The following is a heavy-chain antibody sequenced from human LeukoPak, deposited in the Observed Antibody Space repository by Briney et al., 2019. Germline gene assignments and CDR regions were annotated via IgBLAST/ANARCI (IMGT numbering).Heavy chain of an antibody. V-gene: IGHV5-51*01. Sequence: GESLKISCKASGYSFTSFWIGWVRQMPGKGLEWMGIIYPADSDTRYSPSFQGQVTISADKSISTAYLQWSSLKASDTAMYYCARHNGMTSVTTFIDYWGQGTLVTVSS. CDR2: IYPADSDT. CDR1: GYSFTSFW. CDR3: ARHNGMTSVTTFIDY. J-gene: IGHJ4*02. D-gene: IGHD4-17*01.